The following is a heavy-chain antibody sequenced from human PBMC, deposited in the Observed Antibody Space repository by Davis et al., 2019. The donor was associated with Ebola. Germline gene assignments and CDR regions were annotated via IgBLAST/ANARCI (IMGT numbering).Heavy chain of an antibody. CDR2: MNPNSGGT. Sequence: AASVKVSCKASGGSFSDYTFNWVRQATGQGLEWMGWMNPNSGGTNYAQKFQGRVTMTTDTSASTVYLDLTSLRSDDTAVFYCARASFGYNSGWYADYWGPGSLVTVSS. CDR3: ARASFGYNSGWYADY. CDR1: GGSFSDYT. J-gene: IGHJ4*02. D-gene: IGHD6-19*01. V-gene: IGHV1-2*02.